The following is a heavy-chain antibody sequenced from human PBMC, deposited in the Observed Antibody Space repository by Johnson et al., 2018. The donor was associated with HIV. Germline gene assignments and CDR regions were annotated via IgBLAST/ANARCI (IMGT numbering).Heavy chain of an antibody. D-gene: IGHD3-9*01. V-gene: IGHV3-23*04. J-gene: IGHJ3*02. CDR3: ATRKDILTGYDAFDI. CDR1: GFTFDDYG. Sequence: VQLVESGGGVVRPGGSLRLSCAASGFTFDDYGMSWVRQAPGKGLEWVSVISGGGGSAYYADSVKGRVTISRDNSKNRLSLQMNSLRAEDTAVYYCATRKDILTGYDAFDIWGQGTMVTVSS. CDR2: ISGGGGSA.